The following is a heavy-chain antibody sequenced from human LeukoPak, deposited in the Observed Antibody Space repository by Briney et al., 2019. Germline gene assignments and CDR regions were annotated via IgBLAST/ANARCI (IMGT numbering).Heavy chain of an antibody. Sequence: TGGSLRLSCAAPGFTFDDYAMHWVRQAPGKGLEWVSLISGDGGSTYYADSVKGRFTFSRDNSKNSLYLQMNSLRTEDTALYYCAKDIRYNDNWFDPWGQGTLVTVSS. CDR3: AKDIRYNDNWFDP. CDR1: GFTFDDYA. J-gene: IGHJ5*02. V-gene: IGHV3-43*02. D-gene: IGHD1-14*01. CDR2: ISGDGGST.